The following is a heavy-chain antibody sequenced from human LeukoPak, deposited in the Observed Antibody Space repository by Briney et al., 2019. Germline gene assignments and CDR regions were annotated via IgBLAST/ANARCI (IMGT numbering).Heavy chain of an antibody. CDR1: RFTFSSYS. D-gene: IGHD2-2*01. J-gene: IGHJ4*02. CDR2: ISSISSYL. V-gene: IGHV3-21*01. Sequence: PGGSLRLSCAASRFTFSSYSKNWVRQAPGKGLEWASSISSISSYLYHADSVNGRVTISRERAKNSLYLQMNSLRAEDTAVYYCARVKDIVVVPASRSNGVFGYWGQGTLVTVSS. CDR3: ARVKDIVVVPASRSNGVFGY.